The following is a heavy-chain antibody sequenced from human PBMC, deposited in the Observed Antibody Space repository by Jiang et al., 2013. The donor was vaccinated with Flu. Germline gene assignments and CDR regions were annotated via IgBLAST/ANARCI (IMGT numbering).Heavy chain of an antibody. V-gene: IGHV6-1*01. J-gene: IGHJ4*02. D-gene: IGHD2-21*01. CDR3: ARGVEISFDF. Sequence: YRSRWYNDYAPAVKSRITINADTSKNQFSLQLSSVTPEDTAVYYCARGVEISFDFWGQGTLVTVSS. CDR2: YRSRWYN.